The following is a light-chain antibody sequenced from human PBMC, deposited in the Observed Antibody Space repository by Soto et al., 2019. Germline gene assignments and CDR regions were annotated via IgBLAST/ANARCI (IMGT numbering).Light chain of an antibody. CDR1: QSVSSN. CDR3: QQFNIWPRT. V-gene: IGKV3-15*01. CDR2: GAS. Sequence: DIVLIQSPVTLSLSPGERDTLSCRASQSVSSNLAWYQQKPGQAPRLLIYGASTRATGIPARFSGSGSGTEFTLTISSLQSEDFAVYYCQQFNIWPRTFGHGTNVDIK. J-gene: IGKJ1*01.